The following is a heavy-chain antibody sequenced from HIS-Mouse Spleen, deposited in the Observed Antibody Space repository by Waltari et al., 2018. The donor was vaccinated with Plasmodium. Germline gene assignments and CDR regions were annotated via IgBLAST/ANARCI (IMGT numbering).Heavy chain of an antibody. CDR2: INHSGST. V-gene: IGHV4-34*01. CDR3: ARVTSSGVYWYFDL. J-gene: IGHJ2*01. CDR1: GGSFSRYY. Sequence: QLQLPQWGAGLLKPSEPLSLTCAVNGGSFSRYYWCWIRQPPGKGLEWIGEINHSGSTNYNPSLKSRVTISVDTSKNQFSLKLSSVTAADTAVYYCARVTSSGVYWYFDLWGRGTLVTVSS. D-gene: IGHD3-3*01.